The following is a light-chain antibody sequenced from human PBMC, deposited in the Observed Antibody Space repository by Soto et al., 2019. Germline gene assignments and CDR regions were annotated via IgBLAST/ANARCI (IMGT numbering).Light chain of an antibody. Sequence: DIHMTQSPSTLSASVGDRVTITCRASQSISRGLAWYQQKPGKAPKLLIYKASSLESGVPSRFSGIGSGTSCTLTISNLQPDDFATYYCQQSNSYPYTFGQGTKLEIK. V-gene: IGKV1-5*03. J-gene: IGKJ2*01. CDR2: KAS. CDR1: QSISRG. CDR3: QQSNSYPYT.